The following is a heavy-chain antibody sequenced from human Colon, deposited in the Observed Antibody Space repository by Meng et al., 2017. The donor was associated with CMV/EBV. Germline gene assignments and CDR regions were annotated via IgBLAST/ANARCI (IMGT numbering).Heavy chain of an antibody. Sequence: GESLKISCAFSGISFKSYAMSWVRQAPGQGLEWVAVISSAGDEIYYADSVKGRFIVSRDNAKNTLFLQINGLGAEDTAVYYCAKILFVPPGIMSVFAPNDYWGQGTLVTVSS. CDR2: ISSAGDEI. D-gene: IGHD1-14*01. CDR3: AKILFVPPGIMSVFAPNDY. V-gene: IGHV3-23*01. CDR1: GISFKSYA. J-gene: IGHJ4*02.